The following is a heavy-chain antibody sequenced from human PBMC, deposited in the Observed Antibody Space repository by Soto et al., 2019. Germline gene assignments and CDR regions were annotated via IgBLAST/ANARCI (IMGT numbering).Heavy chain of an antibody. CDR1: GASISSSICY. V-gene: IGHV4-39*01. D-gene: IGHD2-2*01. Sequence: PSETLSVTSTVSGASISSSICYWSWIRQPPGKGREWIGSIYYSGSTYYNPSLKSRVTISVDTSKNQFSLKLSSVTAAGTAVYYCARNVVVVPAAMADYYYYMDVWGKGTTVTVSS. J-gene: IGHJ6*03. CDR2: IYYSGST. CDR3: ARNVVVVPAAMADYYYYMDV.